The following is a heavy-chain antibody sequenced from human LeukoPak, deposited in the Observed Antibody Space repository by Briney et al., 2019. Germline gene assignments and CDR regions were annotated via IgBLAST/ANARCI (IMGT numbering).Heavy chain of an antibody. CDR2: ISAYNGNT. Sequence: ASVKVSCKASGYTFTSYGVSWVRQAPGQGLGWMGWISAYNGNTNYAQKLQGRVTMTTDTSTSTAYMELRSLRSDDTAVYYCARTYYDILTGRYYYYGMDVWGQGTTVTVSS. V-gene: IGHV1-18*01. CDR1: GYTFTSYG. J-gene: IGHJ6*02. D-gene: IGHD3-9*01. CDR3: ARTYYDILTGRYYYYGMDV.